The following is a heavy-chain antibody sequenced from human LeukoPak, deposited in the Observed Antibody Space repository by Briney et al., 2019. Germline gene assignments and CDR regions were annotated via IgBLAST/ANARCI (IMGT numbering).Heavy chain of an antibody. Sequence: GGSLRLSCAAFGFTLSSYSMNWVRQAPGKGLEWVSSISSGSYIDYADSVKGRFSISRDNAKNSLYLQMNSLRAEDTAVYYCARDPPGADYWGQGTLVTVSS. CDR3: ARDPPGADY. CDR1: GFTLSSYS. D-gene: IGHD2-8*02. CDR2: ISSGSYI. V-gene: IGHV3-21*01. J-gene: IGHJ4*02.